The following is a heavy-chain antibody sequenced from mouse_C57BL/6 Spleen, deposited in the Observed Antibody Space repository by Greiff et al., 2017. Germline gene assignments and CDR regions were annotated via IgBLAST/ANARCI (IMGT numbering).Heavy chain of an antibody. V-gene: IGHV1-69*01. CDR3: ARNYGSSYDAMDY. CDR1: GYTFTSYW. D-gene: IGHD1-1*01. J-gene: IGHJ4*01. CDR2: IDPSDSYT. Sequence: QVQLQQPGAELVMPGASVKLSCKASGYTFTSYWMHWVKQRPGKGLEWIGEIDPSDSYTNYNQKFKGKSTLTVDKSSSTAYMQLSSLTSEDSAVYYCARNYGSSYDAMDYWGQGTSVTVSS.